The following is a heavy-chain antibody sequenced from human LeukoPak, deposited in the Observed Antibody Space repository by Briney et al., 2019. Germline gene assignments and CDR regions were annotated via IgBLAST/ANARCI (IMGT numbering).Heavy chain of an antibody. CDR2: IDGSGGRT. CDR1: GFTISSYV. Sequence: PGGSLRLSCAASGFTISSYVMNWVRQAPGKGLEWVSTIDGSGGRTFYADSVKGRFTISRDSSRNTLYLQMNSLTAEDTALYYCARRPNVAACDLCGQGTLVTVSS. J-gene: IGHJ5*02. CDR3: ARRPNVAACDL. V-gene: IGHV3-23*01. D-gene: IGHD2-21*01.